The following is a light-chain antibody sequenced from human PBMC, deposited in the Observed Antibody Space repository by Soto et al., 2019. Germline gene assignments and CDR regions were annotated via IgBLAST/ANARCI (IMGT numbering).Light chain of an antibody. CDR1: QGIGSD. Sequence: DIQLTQSPSFLSASVGDRVTITCRASQGIGSDLVWYQQKPVKAPKLLIYGASTLQGGVSSRFSGSGSGTEFTLTISSLQPEDFATYYCQQLNRYPLPFGGGTKVEIK. CDR3: QQLNRYPLP. V-gene: IGKV1-9*01. J-gene: IGKJ4*01. CDR2: GAS.